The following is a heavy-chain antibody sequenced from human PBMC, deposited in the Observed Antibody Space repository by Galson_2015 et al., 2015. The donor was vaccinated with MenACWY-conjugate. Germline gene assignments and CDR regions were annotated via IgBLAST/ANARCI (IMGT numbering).Heavy chain of an antibody. CDR1: GFTVSSNY. CDR2: IYSGGYT. CDR3: ARADMLSGALVV. V-gene: IGHV3-53*01. J-gene: IGHJ6*02. D-gene: IGHD3-16*01. Sequence: SLRLSCAASGFTVSSNYMSWVRQAPGKGLEWVSIIYSGGYTYYADSVKGRFTISRDNSKNTLYLQMNNLRAEDTAVYYCARADMLSGALVVWGQGTTVTVSS.